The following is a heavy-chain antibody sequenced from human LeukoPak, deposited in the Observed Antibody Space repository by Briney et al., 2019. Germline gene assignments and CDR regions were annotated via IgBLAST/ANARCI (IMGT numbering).Heavy chain of an antibody. Sequence: KPSETLSLTCTVSGGSISSYYWNCIRQPPGKGLGWIGYIYYSGTTSHNPSLKSRVSISVDTSKNQISLKLSSVTAADTAVYYCARDQGEGLDIWGQGTMVTVSS. J-gene: IGHJ3*02. D-gene: IGHD1-26*01. CDR3: ARDQGEGLDI. CDR2: IYYSGTT. V-gene: IGHV4-59*01. CDR1: GGSISSYY.